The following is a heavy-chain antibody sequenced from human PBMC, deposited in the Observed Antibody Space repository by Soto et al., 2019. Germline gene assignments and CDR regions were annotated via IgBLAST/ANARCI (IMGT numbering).Heavy chain of an antibody. CDR3: ARAQQGLGAFDI. Sequence: ASVKVSCKASGYTFTSYYMHWVRQAPGQGLEWMGIINPSGGSTSYAQKFQGRVTMTGDTSTSTVYMELSSLRSEDTAVYYCARAQQGLGAFDIWGQGTMVTVSS. D-gene: IGHD6-13*01. J-gene: IGHJ3*02. CDR1: GYTFTSYY. V-gene: IGHV1-46*01. CDR2: INPSGGST.